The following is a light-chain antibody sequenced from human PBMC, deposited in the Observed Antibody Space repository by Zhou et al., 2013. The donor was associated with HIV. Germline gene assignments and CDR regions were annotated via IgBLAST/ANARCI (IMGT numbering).Light chain of an antibody. V-gene: IGKV3-15*01. CDR2: AAA. Sequence: EIVLTQFPGTLSLSPGESATLSCRASQSVSRNYVAWYQQKPGQSPRLLIYAAATRAAGVPGRFSGSGSGTEFTLTISSLQTEDFAVYYCQLYNNWPPTWTFGQGTKLEMK. J-gene: IGKJ1*01. CDR1: QSVSRN. CDR3: QLYNNWPPTWT.